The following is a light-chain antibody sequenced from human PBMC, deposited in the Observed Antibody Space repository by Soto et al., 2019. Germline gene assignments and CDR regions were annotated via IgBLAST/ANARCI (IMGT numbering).Light chain of an antibody. J-gene: IGKJ1*01. CDR2: KAS. CDR1: QNVRSW. Sequence: GDRVTITCRASQNVRSWLAWYQQKPGKAPKLLIYKASTLKSGVPSRFSGSGSGTEFTLTISSLQPDDFATYYCQHYNSYSEAFGQGTKVDNK. V-gene: IGKV1-5*03. CDR3: QHYNSYSEA.